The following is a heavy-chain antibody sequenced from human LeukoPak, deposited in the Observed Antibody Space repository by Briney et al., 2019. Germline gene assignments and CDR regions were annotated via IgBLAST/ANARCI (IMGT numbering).Heavy chain of an antibody. D-gene: IGHD5-18*01. CDR3: ARGKYSSDNCFDY. CDR2: IYYSGNT. V-gene: IGHV4-39*01. J-gene: IGHJ4*02. CDR1: GGSIGSSRYY. Sequence: SETLSLTCIVSGGSIGSSRYYWGWFRQPPGKTLEWIGSIYYSGNTCYNPSLNSRVTISVDTSKRQFSLKVNSVTAADTAVYFCARGKYSSDNCFDYWGQGALVTVSS.